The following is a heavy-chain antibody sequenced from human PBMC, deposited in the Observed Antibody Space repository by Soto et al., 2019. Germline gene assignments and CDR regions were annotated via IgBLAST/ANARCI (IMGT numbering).Heavy chain of an antibody. J-gene: IGHJ4*02. Sequence: LRLSCAASGFTFSSYWMHWVRQAPGKGLVWVSRINIDGSSTSYADSVKGRFTISRDNAKNTLYLQMNSLRAEDTAVYYCARAPRADYWGQGTLVTVSS. CDR2: INIDGSST. CDR3: ARAPRADY. V-gene: IGHV3-74*01. CDR1: GFTFSSYW.